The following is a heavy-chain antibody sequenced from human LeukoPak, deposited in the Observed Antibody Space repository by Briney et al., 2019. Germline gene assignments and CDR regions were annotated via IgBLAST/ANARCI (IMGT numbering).Heavy chain of an antibody. V-gene: IGHV1-69*05. Sequence: SVKVSCKASGGTFSSYAISWVRQAPGQGLEWMGGVIPIFGSASYAQKFQGRVTITTDESTSTAYMELSSLRSEDTAVYYCARGDADAFDIWGQGTMVTVSS. CDR3: ARGDADAFDI. J-gene: IGHJ3*02. CDR2: VIPIFGSA. CDR1: GGTFSSYA.